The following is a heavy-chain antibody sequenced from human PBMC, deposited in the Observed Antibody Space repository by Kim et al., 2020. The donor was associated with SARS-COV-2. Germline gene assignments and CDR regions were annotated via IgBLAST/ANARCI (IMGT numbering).Heavy chain of an antibody. CDR1: GGTFSSYA. D-gene: IGHD3-10*01. V-gene: IGHV1-69*13. CDR2: IIPIFGTA. Sequence: SVKVSCKASGGTFSSYAISWVRQAPGQGLEWMGGIIPIFGTANYAQKFQGRVTITADESTSTAYMELSSLRSEDTAVYYCARVRGVMVFLDYYYGMDVWGQGTTVTVSS. J-gene: IGHJ6*02. CDR3: ARVRGVMVFLDYYYGMDV.